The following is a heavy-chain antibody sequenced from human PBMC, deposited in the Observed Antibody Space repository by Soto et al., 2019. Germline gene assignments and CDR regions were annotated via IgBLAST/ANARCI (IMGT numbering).Heavy chain of an antibody. J-gene: IGHJ4*02. D-gene: IGHD1-1*01. V-gene: IGHV3-9*01. Sequence: EVQLVESGGGLVQPGRSLRLSCAASGFTFDDYAMHWVRQAPGKGLEWVSGIRWNSGSIGYADSVKGRFTISRDNAKNSLYLQLNSLRAEDTDLYYCAKGRVQKGGFDYWGQGTLVTVSS. CDR1: GFTFDDYA. CDR3: AKGRVQKGGFDY. CDR2: IRWNSGSI.